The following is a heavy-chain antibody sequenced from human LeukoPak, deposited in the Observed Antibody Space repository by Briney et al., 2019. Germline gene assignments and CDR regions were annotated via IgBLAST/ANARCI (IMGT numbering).Heavy chain of an antibody. D-gene: IGHD6-13*01. CDR2: IKQDGIEK. Sequence: PGGSLRLSCAASGFTFSNYWMTWVRQAPGKGLEWVANIKQDGIEKYYVDSVKGRFTISGDNAKNSLFLQMDSLRAEDTAVYYCAKDAAGPEYWGQGTLVTVSS. V-gene: IGHV3-7*05. CDR3: AKDAAGPEY. J-gene: IGHJ4*02. CDR1: GFTFSNYW.